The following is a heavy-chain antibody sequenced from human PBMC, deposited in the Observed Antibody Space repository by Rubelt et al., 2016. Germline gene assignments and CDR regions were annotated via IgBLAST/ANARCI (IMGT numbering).Heavy chain of an antibody. CDR1: GFTFSSCA. CDR3: AREKNYGSGSYWVDN. J-gene: IGHJ4*02. D-gene: IGHD3-10*01. CDR2: VSSNGGST. V-gene: IGHV3-64*04. Sequence: QLVESGGGLVQPGGSLRLSCSASGFTFSSCAMYWVRQAPGKGLEYVSGVSSNGGSTYYADSVKGRFTTSRDNAKNSLYLQMNSLRVEDTAVYYCAREKNYGSGSYWVDNWGQGTLVTVSS.